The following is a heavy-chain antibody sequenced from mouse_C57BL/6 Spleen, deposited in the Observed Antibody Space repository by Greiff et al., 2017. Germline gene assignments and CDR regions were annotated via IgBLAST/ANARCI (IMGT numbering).Heavy chain of an antibody. Sequence: VKLQESGAELVRPGASVKLSCKASGYTFTDYYINWVKQRPGQGLEWIARIYPGSGNTYYNEKFKGKATLTAEKSSSTAYMQLSSLTSEYSAVYFCASTAQATHWGQGTLVTVSA. CDR2: IYPGSGNT. D-gene: IGHD3-2*02. CDR1: GYTFTDYY. J-gene: IGHJ3*01. V-gene: IGHV1-76*01. CDR3: ASTAQATH.